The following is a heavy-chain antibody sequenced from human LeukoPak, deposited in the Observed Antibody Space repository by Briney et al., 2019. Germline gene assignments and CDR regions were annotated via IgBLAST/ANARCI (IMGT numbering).Heavy chain of an antibody. CDR2: SSGCCGST. CDR3: ANGEDSGSYCVFGSCLGSGLMDV. V-gene: IGHV3-23*01. Sequence: GVSLRLSCAASGFTFSSHAMRWVRHPPAKGQEWVSASSGCCGSTYYADSVKGRFTISRVNSKDTLYLQMNSLRAEDTAVYYCANGEDSGSYCVFGSCLGSGLMDVWGKGTTVTVSS. CDR1: GFTFSSHA. D-gene: IGHD1-26*01. J-gene: IGHJ6*04.